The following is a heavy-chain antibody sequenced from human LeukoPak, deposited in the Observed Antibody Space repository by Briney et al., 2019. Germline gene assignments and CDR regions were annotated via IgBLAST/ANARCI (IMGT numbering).Heavy chain of an antibody. Sequence: ASVKVSCKASGGTFSSYAISWVRQAPGQGLEWMGWISAYNGNTNYVQKFQGRVTMTTDTSTTTAYMELRSLRSDDTAVYYCARDLDIVVVPVVSRHYGLDVWGQGTTVTVSS. V-gene: IGHV1-18*01. CDR3: ARDLDIVVVPVVSRHYGLDV. D-gene: IGHD2-2*01. J-gene: IGHJ6*02. CDR2: ISAYNGNT. CDR1: GGTFSSYA.